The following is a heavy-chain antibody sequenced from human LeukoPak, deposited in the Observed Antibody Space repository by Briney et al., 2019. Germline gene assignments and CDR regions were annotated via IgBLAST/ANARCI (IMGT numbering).Heavy chain of an antibody. V-gene: IGHV1-69*01. D-gene: IGHD6-13*01. Sequence: SVKVSCKASGGTFSSYAISWVRQAPGQGLEWMGGIIPIFGTANYAQKFQGRVTITADESTSTAYMELSSLRSEDTAVYYCARGGIAAAGSLDYRGQGTLVTVSS. CDR3: ARGGIAAAGSLDY. CDR2: IIPIFGTA. J-gene: IGHJ4*02. CDR1: GGTFSSYA.